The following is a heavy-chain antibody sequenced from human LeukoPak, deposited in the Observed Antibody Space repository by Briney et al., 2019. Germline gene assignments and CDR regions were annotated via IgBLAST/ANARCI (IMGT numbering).Heavy chain of an antibody. CDR1: GFTFSSYA. D-gene: IGHD6-6*01. CDR2: ISGSGGST. J-gene: IGHJ4*02. CDR3: AKDSDETSSSGY. Sequence: GGSLRLSCAASGFTFSSYAMSWVRQAPGKGLEWVSAISGSGGSTYYADSVKGRFTIPRDNSKNTLYLQMNSLRAEDTAVYYCAKDSDETSSSGYWGQGTLVTVSS. V-gene: IGHV3-23*01.